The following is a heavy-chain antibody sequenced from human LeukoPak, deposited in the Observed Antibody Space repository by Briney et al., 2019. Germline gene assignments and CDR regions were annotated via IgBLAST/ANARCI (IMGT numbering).Heavy chain of an antibody. Sequence: STYYADSVKGRFTISRDNSKNTLYLQMSILRAEDTAVYYCVKDGAGSYYTYYFDYWGQGTLVTVSS. CDR3: VKDGAGSYYTYYFDY. CDR2: ST. V-gene: IGHV3-64D*06. D-gene: IGHD3-10*01. J-gene: IGHJ4*02.